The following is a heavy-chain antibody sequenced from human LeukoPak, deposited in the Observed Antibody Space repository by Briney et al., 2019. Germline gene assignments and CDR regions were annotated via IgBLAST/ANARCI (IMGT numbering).Heavy chain of an antibody. J-gene: IGHJ2*01. V-gene: IGHV3-9*01. CDR2: ISWNSGSI. Sequence: GGSLRLSCAASGFTFSSYGMHWVRQAPGKGLEWVSGISWNSGSIGYADSVKGRFTISRDNAKNSLYLQMNSLRAEDTALYYCAKGVGATIPYWYFDLWGRGTLVTVSS. D-gene: IGHD1-26*01. CDR3: AKGVGATIPYWYFDL. CDR1: GFTFSSYG.